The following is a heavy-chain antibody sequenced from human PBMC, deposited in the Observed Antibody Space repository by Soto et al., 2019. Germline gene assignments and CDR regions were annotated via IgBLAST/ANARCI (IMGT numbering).Heavy chain of an antibody. CDR2: ISAYNGNT. V-gene: IGHV1-18*04. Sequence: ASVKVSCKASGYTFTSYGISWVRQAPGQGLEWMGWISAYNGNTNYAQKLQGRVTMTTDTSTSTAYMELRSLRSDDTAVYYCARAITMIVVDYFDYWGQGTLVTVSS. CDR3: ARAITMIVVDYFDY. CDR1: GYTFTSYG. D-gene: IGHD3-22*01. J-gene: IGHJ4*02.